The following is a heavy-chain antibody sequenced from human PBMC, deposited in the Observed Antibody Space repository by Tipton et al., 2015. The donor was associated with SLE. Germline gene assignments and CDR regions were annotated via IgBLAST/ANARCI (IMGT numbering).Heavy chain of an antibody. CDR2: IPASGST. Sequence: TLSLTCTVSGGSISSGSYYWSWIRQPAGKGLEWIGRIPASGSTEYNPSLKSRVSISLDTSKNQFSLRLSSVTAADTAVYYCARLTTLATFYSWGQGTRVTVSS. CDR3: ARLTTLATFYS. V-gene: IGHV4-61*02. J-gene: IGHJ4*02. D-gene: IGHD5-24*01. CDR1: GGSISSGSYY.